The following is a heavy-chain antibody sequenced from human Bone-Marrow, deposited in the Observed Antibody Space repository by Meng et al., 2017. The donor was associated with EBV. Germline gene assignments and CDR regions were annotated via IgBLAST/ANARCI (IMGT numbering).Heavy chain of an antibody. V-gene: IGHV3-21*01. D-gene: IGHD6-25*01. CDR2: MSGSGTYI. Sequence: EVQLVVSGXXXXXLXXAXXLSCETSGFDFSHSAVNWVRQAPGLGLEWVSSMSGSGTYIFYADSVRGRFTISRDNAKKSLYLHMNGLRAEDTAVYYCVRPASGGYSGSFDYWGQGALVTVSS. CDR1: GFDFSHSA. J-gene: IGHJ4*02. CDR3: VRPASGGYSGSFDY.